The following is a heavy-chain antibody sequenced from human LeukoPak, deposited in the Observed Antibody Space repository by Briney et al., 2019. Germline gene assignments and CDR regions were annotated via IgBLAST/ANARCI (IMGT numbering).Heavy chain of an antibody. J-gene: IGHJ3*02. CDR3: ARGTDYYDTLLAVGNAFDI. V-gene: IGHV1-18*01. D-gene: IGHD3-22*01. CDR1: GYTFTSYG. Sequence: ASVKVSCKASGYTFTSYGISWVRQAPGQGLEWMGWISAYNGNTNYAQKLQGRVTMTTDTSTSTAYMELRSLGSDDTAVYYCARGTDYYDTLLAVGNAFDIWGQGTMVTVSS. CDR2: ISAYNGNT.